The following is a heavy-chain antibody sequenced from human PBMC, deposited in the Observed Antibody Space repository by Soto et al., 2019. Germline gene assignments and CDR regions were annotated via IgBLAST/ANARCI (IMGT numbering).Heavy chain of an antibody. J-gene: IGHJ6*02. D-gene: IGHD5-12*01. Sequence: SETLSLTCTVSGGSISSYYWSWIRQPPGKGLEWIGYIYYSGSTNYNPSLKSRVTISVDTSKNQFSLKLSSVTAADTAVYYCARDQAGSATGHYYYYGMDVWGQGTTVTVSS. CDR2: IYYSGST. CDR1: GGSISSYY. CDR3: ARDQAGSATGHYYYYGMDV. V-gene: IGHV4-59*12.